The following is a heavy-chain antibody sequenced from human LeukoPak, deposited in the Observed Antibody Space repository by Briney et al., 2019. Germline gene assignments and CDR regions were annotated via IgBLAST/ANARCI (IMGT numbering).Heavy chain of an antibody. V-gene: IGHV3-7*01. Sequence: GGSLRLSCAASGFTFRSYWMSWVRQAPGKGLEWVANINQGGSVQYYMDSVKGRFTISRDDAKNSLYVQMNSLRAEDTAVYYCARDGEYYDFWSGYSVDYWGQGTLVTVSS. CDR2: INQGGSVQ. CDR3: ARDGEYYDFWSGYSVDY. D-gene: IGHD3-3*01. CDR1: GFTFRSYW. J-gene: IGHJ4*02.